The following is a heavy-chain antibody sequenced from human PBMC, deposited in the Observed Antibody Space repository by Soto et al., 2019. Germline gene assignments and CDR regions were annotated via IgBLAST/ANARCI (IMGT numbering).Heavy chain of an antibody. CDR2: IYYSGST. V-gene: IGHV4-30-4*01. D-gene: IGHD6-6*01. Sequence: SETLSLTCTVSGGSISSGDYYWSWIRQPPGKGLEWIGYIYYSGSTSYNASLKSRTGISADPSNNQFSLKLHSLTAADTAVYFCGSMPIVVHRAPMAVSGPGTSDPVSS. J-gene: IGHJ6*01. CDR3: GSMPIVVHRAPMAV. CDR1: GGSISSGDYY.